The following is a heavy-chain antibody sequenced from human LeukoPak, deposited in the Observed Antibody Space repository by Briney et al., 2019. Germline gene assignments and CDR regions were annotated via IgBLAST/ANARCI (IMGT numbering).Heavy chain of an antibody. J-gene: IGHJ4*02. CDR1: GYTFTSYG. Sequence: GASVKVSCKASGYTFTSYGISWVRQAPGQGLEWMGWISAYNGNTNYAQKFQGRVTMTRDTSISTAYMELSRLRSDDTAVYYCARAGVGDTIFGVVIKTVFDYWGQGTLVTVSS. CDR2: ISAYNGNT. CDR3: ARAGVGDTIFGVVIKTVFDY. V-gene: IGHV1-18*01. D-gene: IGHD3-3*01.